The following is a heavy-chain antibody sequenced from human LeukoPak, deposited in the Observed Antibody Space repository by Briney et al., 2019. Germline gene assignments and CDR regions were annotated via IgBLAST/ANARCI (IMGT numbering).Heavy chain of an antibody. CDR3: ARGGGLDV. CDR1: GFIFSSYW. D-gene: IGHD3-16*01. CDR2: INHNGNEN. J-gene: IGHJ6*02. V-gene: IGHV3-7*03. Sequence: GGSLRLSCAASGFIFSSYWMNWAREAPGKGLEWVASINHNGNENYYVDSVKGRFTISRDNAKNSLYRQMINLRAEDTAVYFCARGGGLDVWGQGATVTVSS.